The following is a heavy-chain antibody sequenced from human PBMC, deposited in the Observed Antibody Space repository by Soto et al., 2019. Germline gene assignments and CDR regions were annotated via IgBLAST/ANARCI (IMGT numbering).Heavy chain of an antibody. CDR2: IYPGDSDT. J-gene: IGHJ4*02. V-gene: IGHV5-51*01. Sequence: GESLKISCKGSGYSFTSFWIAWVRQMPGKGLEWMGIIYPGDSDTRYSPSFQGQVTISADKSITTAYLQWSSLKASDTAMYYRARLEEGYYDILTGYYKGPLDYWGQGTLVTVSS. CDR3: ARLEEGYYDILTGYYKGPLDY. CDR1: GYSFTSFW. D-gene: IGHD3-9*01.